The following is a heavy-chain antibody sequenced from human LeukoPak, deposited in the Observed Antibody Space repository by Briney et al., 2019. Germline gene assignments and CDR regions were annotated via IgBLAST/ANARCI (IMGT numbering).Heavy chain of an antibody. CDR3: ARLDVVIVPAHPSV. CDR2: INNSERT. J-gene: IGHJ3*01. Sequence: SETLSLTCVVYGGSFSGYSWSWIRQPPGKGLEWIGEINNSERTNYNPSFKSRLTISVDTSMNQFSMKLSSVTAADTAVYYCARLDVVIVPAHPSVWGQGTMVTVSS. CDR1: GGSFSGYS. V-gene: IGHV4-34*01. D-gene: IGHD2-2*03.